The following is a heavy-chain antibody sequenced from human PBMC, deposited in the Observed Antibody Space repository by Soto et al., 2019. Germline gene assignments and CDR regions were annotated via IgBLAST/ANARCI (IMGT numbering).Heavy chain of an antibody. CDR1: GGSISSGGYY. CDR3: ARASGGFGELFPDDAFDI. CDR2: IYYSGST. Sequence: PSETLSLTCTVSGGSISSGGYYWSWIRQHPGKGLEWIGYIYYSGSTYYNPSLRSRVTISVDTSKNQFSLKLSSVTAADTAVYYCARASGGFGELFPDDAFDIRGQGTMVTVSS. D-gene: IGHD3-10*01. V-gene: IGHV4-31*03. J-gene: IGHJ3*02.